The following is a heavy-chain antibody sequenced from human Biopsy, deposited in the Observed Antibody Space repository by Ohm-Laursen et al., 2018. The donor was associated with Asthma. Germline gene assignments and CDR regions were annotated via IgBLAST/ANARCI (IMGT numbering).Heavy chain of an antibody. J-gene: IGHJ4*02. CDR1: GGSISSGAYY. CDR3: ARRGGVRRYFDY. D-gene: IGHD3-16*01. V-gene: IGHV4-30-4*01. Sequence: TLSLTWTVSGGSISSGAYYWSWVRQPPGKGLEWIGYIYYIGSTYYNPSLKSRVAISLDRSKNQFSLKLSSVTAADTAVYFCARRGGVRRYFDYWGQGTLVTVSS. CDR2: IYYIGST.